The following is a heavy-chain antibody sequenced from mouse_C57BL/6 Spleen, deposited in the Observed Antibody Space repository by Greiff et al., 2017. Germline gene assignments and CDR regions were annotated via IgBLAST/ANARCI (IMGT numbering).Heavy chain of an antibody. D-gene: IGHD1-1*01. J-gene: IGHJ1*03. CDR1: GYSITSDY. CDR3: ARGITTVVATPYWYFDV. Sequence: EVQRVESGPGLAKPSQTLSLTCSVTGYSITSDYWNWIRKFPGNKLEYMGYISYSGSTYYNPSLKSRISITRDTSKNQYYLQLNSVTTEDTATYYCARGITTVVATPYWYFDVWGTGTTVTVSS. V-gene: IGHV3-8*01. CDR2: ISYSGST.